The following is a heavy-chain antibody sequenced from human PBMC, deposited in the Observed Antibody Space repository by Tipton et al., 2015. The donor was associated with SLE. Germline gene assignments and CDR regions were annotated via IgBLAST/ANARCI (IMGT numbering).Heavy chain of an antibody. J-gene: IGHJ4*02. Sequence: GSLRLSCAASGFTFSNYDMHWVRQATGKGLEWVSAIGTAGDTYYPGSVKGRFSVSRDNAKNTLYLQMNSLRAEDTAIYYCARGDDSIWGSYRHPLLWGQGTLVTVSS. D-gene: IGHD3-16*02. CDR2: IGTAGDT. CDR3: ARGDDSIWGSYRHPLL. CDR1: GFTFSNYD. V-gene: IGHV3-13*01.